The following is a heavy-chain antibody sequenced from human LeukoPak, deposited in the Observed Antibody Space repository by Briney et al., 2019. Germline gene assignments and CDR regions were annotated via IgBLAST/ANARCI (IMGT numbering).Heavy chain of an antibody. J-gene: IGHJ4*02. V-gene: IGHV1-18*01. CDR1: GYTFTSYG. CDR3: ARGDDILTGDTIYYFDC. D-gene: IGHD3-9*01. Sequence: ASVKVSCKASGYTFTSYGISWVRQAPGQGLEWMGWISAYNGNTNYAQKLQGRVTMTTDTSTSTAYMEPRSLRSDDTAVYYCARGDDILTGDTIYYFDCWGQGTLVTVSS. CDR2: ISAYNGNT.